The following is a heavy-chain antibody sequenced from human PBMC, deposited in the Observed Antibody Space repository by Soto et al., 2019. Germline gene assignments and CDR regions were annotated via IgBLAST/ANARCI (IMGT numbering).Heavy chain of an antibody. CDR3: ARDRGRSGWHNQGY. D-gene: IGHD6-19*01. CDR1: LYTFTCYC. Sequence: ASVXVSGKSSLYTFTCYCRHLLQRAPGQGLEWIGWINPNSVGTNYAQKFQGRVTMTRDTSISTANMELSRLRSDDTAVYYCARDRGRSGWHNQGYWGQGTLVTVS. CDR2: INPNSVGT. J-gene: IGHJ4*02. V-gene: IGHV1-2*02.